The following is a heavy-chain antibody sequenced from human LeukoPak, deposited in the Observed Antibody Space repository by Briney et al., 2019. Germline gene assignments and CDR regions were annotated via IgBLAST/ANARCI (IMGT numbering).Heavy chain of an antibody. V-gene: IGHV4-31*03. CDR1: GGSISSGGYY. CDR3: ARVPSSDGTDDY. J-gene: IGHJ4*02. Sequence: SETLSLTCTVSGGSISSGGYYWSWIRQHPGKGLEWIGYIYYSGSTYYNPSLKSRVTISVDTSKNQFSLKLSSVTAADTAVYYCARVPSSDGTDDYWGQGTLVTASS. D-gene: IGHD1-26*01. CDR2: IYYSGST.